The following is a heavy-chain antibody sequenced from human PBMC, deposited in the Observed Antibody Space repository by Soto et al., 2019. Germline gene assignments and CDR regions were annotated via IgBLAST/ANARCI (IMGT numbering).Heavy chain of an antibody. CDR2: IHPDSGAT. D-gene: IGHD3-22*01. J-gene: IGHJ4*02. V-gene: IGHV1-2*02. Sequence: HEHLVQSGAEVKRPGASLKVSCKDSGYSFTGYYIHLVRQAPGQGLEWMGWIHPDSGATTYARNFQGRVTMTSDTSSSTACMDLASPTYEDTAGYYCERGGYGTSGYPFPYLDYWGPGNLVIVSS. CDR1: GYSFTGYY. CDR3: ERGGYGTSGYPFPYLDY.